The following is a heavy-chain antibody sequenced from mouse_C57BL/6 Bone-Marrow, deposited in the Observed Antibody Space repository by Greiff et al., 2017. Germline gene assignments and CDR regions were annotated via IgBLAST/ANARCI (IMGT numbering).Heavy chain of an antibody. V-gene: IGHV5-9*01. CDR2: ISGGGGNT. CDR3: AFKAWFAY. Sequence: EVKLLESGGGLVKPGGSLKLSCAASGFTFSSYTMSWVRQTPEKRLEWVATISGGGGNTYYPDSVKGRFTISRDNAKNTLYLQMGCLRSEDTALYYCAFKAWFAYWGQGTLVTVSA. J-gene: IGHJ3*01. CDR1: GFTFSSYT.